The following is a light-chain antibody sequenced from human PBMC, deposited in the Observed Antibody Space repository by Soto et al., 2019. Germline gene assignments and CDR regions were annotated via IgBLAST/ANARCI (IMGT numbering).Light chain of an antibody. J-gene: IGLJ1*01. CDR1: NSNIGRNT. CDR2: TND. CDR3: AAWDDSLNAFYV. V-gene: IGLV1-44*01. Sequence: QSALTQPPSASGTPGQRVTVSCSGSNSNIGRNTVNWYQHLPGTAPKLLIYTNDQRPSGVPDRFSGSKSGTSASLAISGLQSEDEADYYCAAWDDSLNAFYVFGTGTKVNVL.